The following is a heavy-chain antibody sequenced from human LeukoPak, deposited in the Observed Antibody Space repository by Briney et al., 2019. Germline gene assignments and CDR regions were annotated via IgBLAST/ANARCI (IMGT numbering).Heavy chain of an antibody. V-gene: IGHV1-69*05. CDR2: IIPIFGTA. Sequence: SVKVSCKASGGTFSSYAISWVRQAPGQGLEWMGRIIPIFGTANYAQKLQGRVTMTTDTSTSTAYMELRGLRSDDTAVYYCARVRAYDSSGYYYVGPLDYWGQGTLVTVSS. CDR1: GGTFSSYA. J-gene: IGHJ4*02. CDR3: ARVRAYDSSGYYYVGPLDY. D-gene: IGHD3-22*01.